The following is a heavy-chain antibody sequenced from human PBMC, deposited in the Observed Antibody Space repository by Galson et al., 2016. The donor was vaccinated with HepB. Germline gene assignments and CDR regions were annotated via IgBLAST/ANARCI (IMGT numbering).Heavy chain of an antibody. Sequence: ETLSLTCTVSGDSISRSYFWGWIRQPPGKGLEWIGNIYYTGSTYYNPSLKSRVTISADTSKNKFSLHLRSVTAADTAVYYCTRERWPADYWGQGTLVAVSS. D-gene: IGHD6-13*01. CDR1: GDSISRSYF. CDR3: TRERWPADY. V-gene: IGHV4-38-2*02. J-gene: IGHJ4*02. CDR2: IYYTGST.